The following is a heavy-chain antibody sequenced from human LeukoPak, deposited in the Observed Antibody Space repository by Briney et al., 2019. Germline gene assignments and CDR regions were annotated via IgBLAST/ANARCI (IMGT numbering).Heavy chain of an antibody. J-gene: IGHJ4*02. D-gene: IGHD3-22*01. CDR1: GYTFTSYG. CDR2: ISAYNGNT. V-gene: IGHV1-18*01. Sequence: ASVTVSCKASGYTFTSYGISWVRQAPGQGLEWMGWISAYNGNTNYAQKLQGRVTMTTDTSTSTAYMELRSLRSDDTAVYYCARVPSVYYYDSSGYPPTNFDYWGQGTLVTVSS. CDR3: ARVPSVYYYDSSGYPPTNFDY.